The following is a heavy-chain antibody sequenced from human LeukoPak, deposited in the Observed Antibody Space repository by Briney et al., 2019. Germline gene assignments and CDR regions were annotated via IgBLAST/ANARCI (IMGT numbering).Heavy chain of an antibody. Sequence: PETLSLTCTVSGGSISSSSYYWGWIRQPPGKGLEWIGSIYYSGSTYYNPSLKSRVTISVDTSKNQFSLKLSSVTAADTAVYYCARDGDDYSNYDDWFDPWGQGTLVTVSS. CDR3: ARDGDDYSNYDDWFDP. D-gene: IGHD4-11*01. V-gene: IGHV4-39*07. CDR2: IYYSGST. CDR1: GGSISSSSYY. J-gene: IGHJ5*02.